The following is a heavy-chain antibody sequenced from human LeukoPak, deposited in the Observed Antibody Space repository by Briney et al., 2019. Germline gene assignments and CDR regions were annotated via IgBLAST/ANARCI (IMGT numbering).Heavy chain of an antibody. Sequence: VRLGGSLRLSCAASGFTFRNNWMTWVRQAPGKGLEWVAHIKEDGSAQNYIDSVKGRFTISRDNAKISLFLQMNSVRAEDTAIYYCARDLGWFHFDSWGQGTLVTVSS. D-gene: IGHD2-15*01. J-gene: IGHJ4*02. V-gene: IGHV3-7*01. CDR1: GFTFRNNW. CDR3: ARDLGWFHFDS. CDR2: IKEDGSAQ.